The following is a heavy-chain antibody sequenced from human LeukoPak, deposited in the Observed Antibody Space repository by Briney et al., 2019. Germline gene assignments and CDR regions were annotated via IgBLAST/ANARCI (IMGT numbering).Heavy chain of an antibody. Sequence: SETLSLTCSVSGGSISSGNYYCSWIRQHPGKGLEWIGSIYYSGTTSYTQSLKSRVSISVETSKNQFSLRLSSVTAADTAVYYCARADTGYHGFDIWGQGTMVTVSS. CDR3: ARADTGYHGFDI. D-gene: IGHD5-18*01. J-gene: IGHJ3*02. V-gene: IGHV4-31*03. CDR2: IYYSGTT. CDR1: GGSISSGNYY.